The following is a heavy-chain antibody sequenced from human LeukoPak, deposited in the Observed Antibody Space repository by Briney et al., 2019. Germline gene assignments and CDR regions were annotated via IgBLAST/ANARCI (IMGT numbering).Heavy chain of an antibody. CDR3: ARDPGHYYDSRGFYYGMDV. CDR2: IYSGGST. V-gene: IGHV3-53*01. CDR1: GFTVSSNY. J-gene: IGHJ6*02. D-gene: IGHD3-22*01. Sequence: GGSLRLSCAASGFTVSSNYMSWVRRAPGKGLEWVSVIYSGGSTYYADSVKGRFTISRDNSKNTLYLQMNSLRAEDTAVYYCARDPGHYYDSRGFYYGMDVWGQGTTVTVSS.